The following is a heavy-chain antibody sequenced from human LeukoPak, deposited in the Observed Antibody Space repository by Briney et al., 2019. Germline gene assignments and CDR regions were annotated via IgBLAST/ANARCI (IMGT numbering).Heavy chain of an antibody. D-gene: IGHD4-17*01. CDR3: AKDHLTLYGDYMGGTFDI. J-gene: IGHJ3*02. Sequence: GGSLRLSCAASGFTFSSYGMHWVRQAPGKGLEWVAFIRYDGSNKYYADSVKGRFTISRDNSKNTLYLQMNSLRAEDTAVYYCAKDHLTLYGDYMGGTFDIWGQGTMVTVSS. CDR1: GFTFSSYG. CDR2: IRYDGSNK. V-gene: IGHV3-30*02.